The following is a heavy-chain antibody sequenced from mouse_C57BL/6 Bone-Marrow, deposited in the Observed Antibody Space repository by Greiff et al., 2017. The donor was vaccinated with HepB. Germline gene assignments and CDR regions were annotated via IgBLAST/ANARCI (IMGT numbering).Heavy chain of an antibody. V-gene: IGHV1-81*01. J-gene: IGHJ2*01. D-gene: IGHD1-1*01. CDR1: GYTFTSYG. Sequence: QVQLQQSGAELARPGASVKLSCKASGYTFTSYGISWVKQRTGQGLEWIGEIYPRSGNTYYIEKFKGKATLTADKSSSTAYMELRSLTSEDSAVYFCARSKFTTVVATDYWGQGTTLTVSS. CDR3: ARSKFTTVVATDY. CDR2: IYPRSGNT.